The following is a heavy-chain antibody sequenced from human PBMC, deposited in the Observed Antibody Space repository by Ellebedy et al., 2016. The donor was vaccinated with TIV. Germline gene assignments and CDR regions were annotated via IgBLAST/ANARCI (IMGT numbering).Heavy chain of an antibody. J-gene: IGHJ6*02. D-gene: IGHD2-2*01. CDR1: GYTFTSYA. V-gene: IGHV1-46*01. CDR3: ARDCSSTSCYHYYYYGMDV. CDR2: INPSGGST. Sequence: ASVKVSCXASGYTFTSYAMHWVRQAPGQGLEWMGIINPSGGSTSYAQKFQGRVTMTRDTSTSTVYMELSSLRSEDTAVYYCARDCSSTSCYHYYYYGMDVWGQGTTVTVSS.